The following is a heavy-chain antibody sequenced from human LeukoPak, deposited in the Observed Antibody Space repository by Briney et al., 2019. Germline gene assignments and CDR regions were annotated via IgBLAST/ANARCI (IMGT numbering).Heavy chain of an antibody. J-gene: IGHJ4*02. V-gene: IGHV1-69*04. Sequence: SVKVSCKASGGTFSSYTISWVRQAPGQGLEWMGRIIPILGIANYAQKFQGGVTITADKSTSTAYMELSSLRSEDTAVYYCARDSGGYCSSTSCYPLTDYWGQGTLVTVSS. CDR1: GGTFSSYT. CDR3: ARDSGGYCSSTSCYPLTDY. CDR2: IIPILGIA. D-gene: IGHD2-2*01.